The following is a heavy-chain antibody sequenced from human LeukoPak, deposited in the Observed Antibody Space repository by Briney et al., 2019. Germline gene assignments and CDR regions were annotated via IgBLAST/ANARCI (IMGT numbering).Heavy chain of an antibody. CDR2: IIPIFGTA. CDR1: GCTFSSYA. V-gene: IGHV1-69*13. Sequence: GASVKVSCKASGCTFSSYAINWVRQAPGQGLEWMGGIIPIFGTANYAQKFQGRVTITADASTSTAYMELSSLRSEDTAVYYCARDFCSASCYLGYWGQGTLVTVSS. CDR3: ARDFCSASCYLGY. J-gene: IGHJ4*02. D-gene: IGHD2-2*01.